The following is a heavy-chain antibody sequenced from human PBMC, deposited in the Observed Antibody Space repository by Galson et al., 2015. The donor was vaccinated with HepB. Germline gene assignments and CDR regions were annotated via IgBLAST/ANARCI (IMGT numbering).Heavy chain of an antibody. CDR2: IYYSGST. D-gene: IGHD6-25*01. CDR1: GGSISSYY. Sequence: LSLTCTVSGGSISSYYWSWIRQPPGKGLEWIGYIYYSGSTNYNPSLKSRVTISVDTSKNQFSLKLSSVTAADTAVYYCATEIAAGENWFDPWGQGTLVTVSS. V-gene: IGHV4-59*01. J-gene: IGHJ5*02. CDR3: ATEIAAGENWFDP.